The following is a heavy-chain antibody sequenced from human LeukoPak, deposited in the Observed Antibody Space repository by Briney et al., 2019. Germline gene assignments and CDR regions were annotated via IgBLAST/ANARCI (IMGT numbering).Heavy chain of an antibody. Sequence: SETLSLTCSVSGGSIRSWYWSWIRQPPGKGLEWIGHIYYSGSTNYSPSLKSRITMSVDTSKNEFSLKLSSVTAADTAVYYCARHRRRDFSSQDAFDIWGQGTMVTVSS. CDR3: ARHRRRDFSSQDAFDI. J-gene: IGHJ3*02. V-gene: IGHV4-59*08. CDR1: GGSIRSWY. D-gene: IGHD2-2*01. CDR2: IYYSGST.